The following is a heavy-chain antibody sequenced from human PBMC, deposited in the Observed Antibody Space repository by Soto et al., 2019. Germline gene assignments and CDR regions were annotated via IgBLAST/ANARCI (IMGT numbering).Heavy chain of an antibody. CDR2: ISAYNGNT. CDR1: GYTFTSYG. Sequence: ASVKVSCKASGYTFTSYGISWVRQAPGQGLEWMGWISAYNGNTNYAQKLQGRVTMTTDTSTSTAYMELRSLRSDDTAVYYCARDADITMIVVVTPDAFGIWGQGTMVTVSS. V-gene: IGHV1-18*01. CDR3: ARDADITMIVVVTPDAFGI. D-gene: IGHD3-22*01. J-gene: IGHJ3*02.